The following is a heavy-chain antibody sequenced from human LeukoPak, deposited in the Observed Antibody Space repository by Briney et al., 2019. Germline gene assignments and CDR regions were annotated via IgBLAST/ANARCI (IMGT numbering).Heavy chain of an antibody. CDR2: FDPENGEM. J-gene: IGHJ4*02. Sequence: ASVKVSCKASGYTFTGSQMHWVRQAPGEGLEWMGGFDPENGEMIYAQKFQGRVTMSEDTSTDTAYMDLSSLRSEDTAIYYCATVSSFDSNFYSYFWGQGTLVTVSS. D-gene: IGHD3-22*01. CDR3: ATVSSFDSNFYSYF. V-gene: IGHV1-24*01. CDR1: GYTFTGSQ.